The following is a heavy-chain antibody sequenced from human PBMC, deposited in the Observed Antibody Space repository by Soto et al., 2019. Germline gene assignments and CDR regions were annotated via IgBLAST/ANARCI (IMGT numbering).Heavy chain of an antibody. J-gene: IGHJ6*02. CDR2: ISAYNGNT. CDR1: GYTFTSYG. V-gene: IGHV1-18*01. D-gene: IGHD2-2*01. Sequence: ASVKVSCKASGYTFTSYGISWVRQAPRQGLEWVGWISAYNGNTNYAQKFQGRVTMTTDTSTSIAYMELRSLRSDDTAVYYCVFGDCTSSSCSYYFYGLDVWGQGTTVTVSS. CDR3: VFGDCTSSSCSYYFYGLDV.